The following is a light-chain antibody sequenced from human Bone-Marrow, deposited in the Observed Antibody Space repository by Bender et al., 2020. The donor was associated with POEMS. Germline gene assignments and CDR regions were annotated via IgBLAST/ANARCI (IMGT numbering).Light chain of an antibody. CDR1: SSDVGSYKL. CDR3: SSFAGSKILL. J-gene: IGLJ2*01. V-gene: IGLV2-14*02. Sequence: QSALTQPASVSGSPGQSITISCTGTSSDVGSYKLVSWYQQYPGKAPKLMIYEVSKRPSGVPDRFSGSKSGNTASLTVSGLQADDEADYYCSSFAGSKILLFGGGTTLTVL. CDR2: EVS.